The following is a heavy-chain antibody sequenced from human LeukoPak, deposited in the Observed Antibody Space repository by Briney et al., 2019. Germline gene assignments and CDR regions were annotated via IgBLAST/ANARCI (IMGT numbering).Heavy chain of an antibody. D-gene: IGHD6-13*01. CDR2: IDHSGRT. V-gene: IGHV4-34*01. J-gene: IGHJ4*02. CDR1: GGSFSGYY. CDR3: ARKSIAVAGRKPYDS. Sequence: SETLSLTCAVYGGSFSGYYWSWIRQPPGRGLEWIGEIDHSGRTNSNASLKSRVTISVDMSKNQFSLRLSSVTAADTAVYYCARKSIAVAGRKPYDSWDQGSLVTVSS.